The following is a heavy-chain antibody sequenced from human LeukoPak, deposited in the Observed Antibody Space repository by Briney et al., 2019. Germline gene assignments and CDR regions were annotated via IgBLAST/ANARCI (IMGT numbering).Heavy chain of an antibody. CDR3: ARAAIEYSSSSYYSYYMDV. Sequence: SDTLSLTCTVSGGSIITYYWSWIRQPPGKGLGWIGSIYYSGSTNFNPSLKSRVTISVDTSKNQFSLKLNSVTAADTAVYYCARAAIEYSSSSYYSYYMDVWGKGTTVTVSS. V-gene: IGHV4-59*07. J-gene: IGHJ6*03. D-gene: IGHD6-6*01. CDR2: IYYSGST. CDR1: GGSIITYY.